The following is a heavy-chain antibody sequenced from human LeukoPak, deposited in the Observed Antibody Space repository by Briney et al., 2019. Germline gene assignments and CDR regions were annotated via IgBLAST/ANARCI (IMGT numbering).Heavy chain of an antibody. V-gene: IGHV5-10-1*01. Sequence: GESLKISCKASGYSFTSYSIGWVRQMPGKGLEWMGKIDPSDSYTNYSPSFQGHVTISVDKSINTAYLQWSSLKASDTAIYYCARKLSPLDYWGQGTLVTVSS. D-gene: IGHD3-16*02. CDR2: IDPSDSYT. J-gene: IGHJ4*02. CDR1: GYSFTSYS. CDR3: ARKLSPLDY.